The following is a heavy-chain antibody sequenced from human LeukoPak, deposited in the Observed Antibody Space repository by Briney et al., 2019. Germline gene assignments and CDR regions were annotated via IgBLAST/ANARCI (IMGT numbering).Heavy chain of an antibody. CDR3: AKMLLIYYDTSGGAFDI. CDR1: GFNFDDYA. Sequence: GGSLRLSCAASGFNFDDYAMSWVRQAPGKGLEWVSAISGSGVNTYYADSVKGRFTISRDNSKNTLYLQMNSLRAEDTAVYYCAKMLLIYYDTSGGAFDIWGQGTMVTVSS. V-gene: IGHV3-23*01. D-gene: IGHD3-22*01. CDR2: ISGSGVNT. J-gene: IGHJ3*02.